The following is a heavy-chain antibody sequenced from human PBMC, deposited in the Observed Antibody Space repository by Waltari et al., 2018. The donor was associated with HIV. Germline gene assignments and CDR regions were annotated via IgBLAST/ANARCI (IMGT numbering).Heavy chain of an antibody. Sequence: EVQLVESGGGLVKPGGSLRLSCAASGFTFSSYSMNWVRQAPGKGLEWVSSISSSSSYIYYADSVKGRFTISRDNAKNSLYLQMNSLRAEDTAVYYCARDREIAAADTFDYWGQGTLVTVSS. J-gene: IGHJ4*02. CDR1: GFTFSSYS. CDR3: ARDREIAAADTFDY. CDR2: ISSSSSYI. D-gene: IGHD6-13*01. V-gene: IGHV3-21*01.